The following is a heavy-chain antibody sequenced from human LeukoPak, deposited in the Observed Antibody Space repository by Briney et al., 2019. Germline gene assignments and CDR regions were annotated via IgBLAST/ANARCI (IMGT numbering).Heavy chain of an antibody. V-gene: IGHV3-53*01. Sequence: PGGSLRLSCAVSGLTVSTISMSWVRQAPGQGLEWVSLLYGGGDTFYADSVRGRFTISRDSSKNTLYLQMNSLRAEDTAVYYCARDYDGFESWGQGTLVTVSS. J-gene: IGHJ4*02. D-gene: IGHD3-22*01. CDR3: ARDYDGFES. CDR2: LYGGGDT. CDR1: GLTVSTIS.